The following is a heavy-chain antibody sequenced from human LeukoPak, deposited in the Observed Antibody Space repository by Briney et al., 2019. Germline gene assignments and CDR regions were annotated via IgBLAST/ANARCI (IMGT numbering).Heavy chain of an antibody. CDR1: GFTVSSNY. D-gene: IGHD1-26*01. V-gene: IGHV3-53*01. CDR2: IYSGGST. Sequence: PGGSLRLSCAASGFTVSSNYVSWVRQALGKGLEWVSVIYSGGSTYYADSVKGRFTISRDNSKNTLYLQMNSLRAEDTAVYYCARGLGVQVGAKGVGAFDIWGQGTMVTVSS. J-gene: IGHJ3*02. CDR3: ARGLGVQVGAKGVGAFDI.